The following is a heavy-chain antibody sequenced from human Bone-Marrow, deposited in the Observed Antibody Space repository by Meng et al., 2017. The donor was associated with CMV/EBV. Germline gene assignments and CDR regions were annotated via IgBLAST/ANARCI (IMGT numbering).Heavy chain of an antibody. J-gene: IGHJ6*02. CDR3: ARGDYGETYYYGMDV. CDR2: INPSGGST. Sequence: ASVQVSCKASGYTFTSYYMHWVRQAPGQGLEWMGIINPSGGSTSYAQKFQGRVTMTRNTSISTDYMELSRLRSDDTAVYYCARGDYGETYYYGMDVWGQGTTVTVSS. V-gene: IGHV1-46*01. CDR1: GYTFTSYY. D-gene: IGHD4-17*01.